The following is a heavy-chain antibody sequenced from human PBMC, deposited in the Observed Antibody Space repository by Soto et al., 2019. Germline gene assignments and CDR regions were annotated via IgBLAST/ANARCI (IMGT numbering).Heavy chain of an antibody. Sequence: QVQLQQWGAGLLKPSETLSLTCVVSGGSFYTYHWGWLRQPPGKGLEWIAQINQSGATDYNPSLESPVTPSLDTSKNQFSLILTSVTAADTAGYYCARCYRPYSSRGLNWGQGTLVTVSS. CDR1: GGSFYTYH. V-gene: IGHV4-34*01. CDR3: ARCYRPYSSRGLN. J-gene: IGHJ4*02. D-gene: IGHD6-13*01. CDR2: INQSGAT.